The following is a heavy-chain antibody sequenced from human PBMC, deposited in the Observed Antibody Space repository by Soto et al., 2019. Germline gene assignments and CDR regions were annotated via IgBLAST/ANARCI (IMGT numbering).Heavy chain of an antibody. CDR1: GGSANGYY. J-gene: IGHJ5*02. V-gene: IGHV4-34*01. Sequence: LTCAVYGGSANGYYWNWIRQPPGKGLEWIGEINHTGGTHYNPSLKSRVTMSVDTSKNQFSLRLSSVTAADTAIYYCATRITVFGLLIHPFDPWGQGTQVTVSS. D-gene: IGHD3-3*01. CDR2: INHTGGT. CDR3: ATRITVFGLLIHPFDP.